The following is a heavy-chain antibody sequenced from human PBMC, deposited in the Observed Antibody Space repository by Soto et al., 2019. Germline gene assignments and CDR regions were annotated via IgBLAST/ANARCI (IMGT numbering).Heavy chain of an antibody. CDR3: ARGPTPNPSIAAAGTDY. V-gene: IGHV1-69*13. CDR1: GGTFSSYA. J-gene: IGHJ4*02. Sequence: SVKVSCKASGGTFSSYAISWVRQAPGQGLEWMGGIIPIFGTANYAQKFQGRVTITADESTSTAYMELSSLRSEDTAVYYCARGPTPNPSIAAAGTDYWGQGTLVTVSS. CDR2: IIPIFGTA. D-gene: IGHD6-13*01.